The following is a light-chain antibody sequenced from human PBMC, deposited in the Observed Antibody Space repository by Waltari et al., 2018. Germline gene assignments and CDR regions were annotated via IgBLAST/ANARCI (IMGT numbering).Light chain of an antibody. Sequence: DIQMTQSPSTLSASIGDRVTITCRASQSINNLLAWYQLKPGKAPKLLIYKASYLESGGPSRFSGSGSGTEFTRTISSLQPDDFATYYCHQYNSYSGTFGHGTKVEIK. CDR2: KAS. J-gene: IGKJ1*01. CDR3: HQYNSYSGT. V-gene: IGKV1-5*03. CDR1: QSINNL.